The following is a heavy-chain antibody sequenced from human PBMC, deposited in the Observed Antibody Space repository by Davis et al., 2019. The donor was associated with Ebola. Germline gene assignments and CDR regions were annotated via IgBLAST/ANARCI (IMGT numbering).Heavy chain of an antibody. CDR1: GFTFSNDV. V-gene: IGHV3-23*01. Sequence: GESLKISCAASGFTFSNDVMTWVRQAPGKGLDWVSTISGSGGSTYYADSVKGRFTISRDNSKNTLYLQMNSLRAEDTALYYCAKGRRDGYDYGDDYWGQGTLVTVSS. D-gene: IGHD5-24*01. CDR3: AKGRRDGYDYGDDY. CDR2: ISGSGGST. J-gene: IGHJ4*02.